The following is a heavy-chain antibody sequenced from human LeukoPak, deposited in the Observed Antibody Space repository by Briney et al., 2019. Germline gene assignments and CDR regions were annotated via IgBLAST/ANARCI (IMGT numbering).Heavy chain of an antibody. CDR1: GFTFSSYS. J-gene: IGHJ4*02. D-gene: IGHD2-2*01. CDR2: ISSSSSYI. V-gene: IGHV3-21*01. CDR3: AREGLYPADLFDY. Sequence: GGSLRLSCAAPGFTFSSYSMNWVRQAPGKGLEWVSSISSSSSYIYYADSVKGRFTISRDNAKNSLYLQMNSLRAEDTAVYYCAREGLYPADLFDYWGQGTLVTVSS.